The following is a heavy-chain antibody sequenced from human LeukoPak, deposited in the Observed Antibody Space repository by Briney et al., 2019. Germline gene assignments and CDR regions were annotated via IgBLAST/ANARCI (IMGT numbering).Heavy chain of an antibody. J-gene: IGHJ4*02. Sequence: PSETLSLTCTVSGGSISSSSYYWGWIRQPPGKGLEWIGSIYYSGSTYYNPSLKSRVTISVDTSKNQFSLKLSSVTAADTAVYYCARATYSSSWTNDYWGQGTLVTVSS. V-gene: IGHV4-39*07. D-gene: IGHD6-13*01. CDR1: GGSISSSSYY. CDR2: IYYSGST. CDR3: ARATYSSSWTNDY.